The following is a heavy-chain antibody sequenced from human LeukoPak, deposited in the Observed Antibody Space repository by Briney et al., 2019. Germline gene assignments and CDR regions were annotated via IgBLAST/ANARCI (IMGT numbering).Heavy chain of an antibody. V-gene: IGHV1-69*13. CDR3: ARDQRCSGSYRRDLNY. J-gene: IGHJ4*02. CDR2: IIPIFGTA. CDR1: GGTFSSYA. Sequence: ASVKVSCKASGGTFSSYAISWVRQAPGQGLEWMGGIIPIFGTANYAQKFQGRVTITADESTSTAYMELSSLRSEDTAVYYCARDQRCSGSYRRDLNYWGQGTLVTVSS. D-gene: IGHD3-10*02.